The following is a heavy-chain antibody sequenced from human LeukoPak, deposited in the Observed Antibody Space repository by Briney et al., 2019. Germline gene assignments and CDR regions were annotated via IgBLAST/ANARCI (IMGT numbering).Heavy chain of an antibody. D-gene: IGHD5-24*01. V-gene: IGHV4-34*01. CDR1: GXSFSGYY. Sequence: SETLSLTFAVYGXSFSGYYWSWIRQPPEKVLEWIGEIDSGNTNYNPSLKSRVTISVDTSKNLFSLRLTSVTAADTAVYYCARGADSYKVGNIWGQGTLVTVSS. CDR3: ARGADSYKVGNI. J-gene: IGHJ4*02. CDR2: IDSGNT.